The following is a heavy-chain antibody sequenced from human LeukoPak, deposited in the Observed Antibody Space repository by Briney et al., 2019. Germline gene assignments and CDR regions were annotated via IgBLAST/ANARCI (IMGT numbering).Heavy chain of an antibody. CDR3: ASSHSSGWYYSDY. CDR1: GFTFSSYG. V-gene: IGHV3-33*01. D-gene: IGHD6-19*01. J-gene: IGHJ4*02. CDR2: IWYDGSNK. Sequence: GGSLRLSCAASGFTFSSYGMHWVRQAPGKGLEWVAVIWYDGSNKYYADSVKGRFTISRDNSKNTLYLQMNSLRAEDTAVYYCASSHSSGWYYSDYWGQGTLVTVSS.